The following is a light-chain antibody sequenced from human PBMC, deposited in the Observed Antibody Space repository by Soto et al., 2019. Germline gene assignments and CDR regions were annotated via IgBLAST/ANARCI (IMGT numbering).Light chain of an antibody. CDR2: DVS. CDR1: SSDVGGYNY. J-gene: IGLJ2*01. Sequence: QSVLTQPASVSGSPGQSITISCTGTSSDVGGYNYVSWYQQHPGKAPKLVIYDVSNRPSGVSNRFSGSKSGNTASLTISGLQAEDEADYYCRSYTSSITLIFGGGTKLTVL. V-gene: IGLV2-14*01. CDR3: RSYTSSITLI.